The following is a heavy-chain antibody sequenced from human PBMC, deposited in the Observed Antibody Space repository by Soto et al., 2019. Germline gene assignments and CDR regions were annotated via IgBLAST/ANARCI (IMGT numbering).Heavy chain of an antibody. CDR3: ATGMSTAPS. CDR1: LFIVSDNY. CDR2: IYSGGGT. V-gene: IGHV3-66*01. Sequence: EVRLVQSGGGLVQPGGSLRLSCAASLFIVSDNYMLWVRQAPGKGLEWVSLIYSGGGTDYAESVTGRFTISRDNSRNTLYLHMIRLKAEDTGIYYCATGMSTAPSWGQGAVVTVSS. J-gene: IGHJ5*02. D-gene: IGHD1-1*01.